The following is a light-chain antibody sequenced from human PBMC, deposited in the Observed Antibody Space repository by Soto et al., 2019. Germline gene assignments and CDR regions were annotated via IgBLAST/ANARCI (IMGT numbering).Light chain of an antibody. CDR2: EVS. Sequence: QSALTQPASVSGSPGQSITISCTGTSSDVGGYNYVSWYQQHPGKAPKLMIYEVSNRPSGVSNRFSGSMSGNTASLTISGLQAEDEADYYCRSYTSSSTLVFGTGTKLTVL. CDR3: RSYTSSSTLV. CDR1: SSDVGGYNY. V-gene: IGLV2-14*01. J-gene: IGLJ1*01.